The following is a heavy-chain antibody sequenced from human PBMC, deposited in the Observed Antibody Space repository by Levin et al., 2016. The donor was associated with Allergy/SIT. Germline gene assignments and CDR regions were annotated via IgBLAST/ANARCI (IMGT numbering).Heavy chain of an antibody. CDR3: ARDRGGYNTVDV. CDR1: GGPISRGGYY. D-gene: IGHD5-18*01. CDR2: IYSSGTT. Sequence: SETLSLTCTVSGGPISRGGYYWSWIRQPPGKGLEWIGYIYSSGTTYYNPSLKSRLTISVDTSKNQFSLKLNSVTAADTAVYYCARDRGGYNTVDVWGKGTTVIVFS. V-gene: IGHV4-30-4*01. J-gene: IGHJ6*04.